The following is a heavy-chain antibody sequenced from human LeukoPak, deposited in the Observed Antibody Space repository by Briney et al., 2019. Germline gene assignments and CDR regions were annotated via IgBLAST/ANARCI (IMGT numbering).Heavy chain of an antibody. CDR1: GGSISSSSYY. J-gene: IGHJ4*02. CDR2: IYYSGST. CDR3: ARGRLSYYYDSSGYRYYFDY. D-gene: IGHD3-22*01. Sequence: SETLSLTCTVSGGSISSSSYYWGWIRQPPGKGLEWIGSIYYSGSTYYNPSLKSRVTISVDTSKNQFSLKLSSVTAADTAVYYCARGRLSYYYDSSGYRYYFDYWGQGTLVTASS. V-gene: IGHV4-39*07.